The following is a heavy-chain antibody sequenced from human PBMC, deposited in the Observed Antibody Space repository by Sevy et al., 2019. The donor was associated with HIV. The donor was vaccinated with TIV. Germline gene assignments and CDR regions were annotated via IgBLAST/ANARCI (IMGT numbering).Heavy chain of an antibody. CDR3: ARDGGYSGYDEGEGAFDI. D-gene: IGHD5-12*01. Sequence: GGSLRLSCAASGFTFSSYAMHWVRQAPGKGLEWVAVISYDGSNKYYADSVKGRFTISRDNSKNTLYLQMKSLRAEDTAVYYCARDGGYSGYDEGEGAFDIWGQGTMVTVSS. CDR1: GFTFSSYA. J-gene: IGHJ3*02. V-gene: IGHV3-30-3*01. CDR2: ISYDGSNK.